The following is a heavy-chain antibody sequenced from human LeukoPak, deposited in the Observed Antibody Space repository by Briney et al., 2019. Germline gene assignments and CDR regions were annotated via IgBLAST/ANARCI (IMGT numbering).Heavy chain of an antibody. J-gene: IGHJ6*03. Sequence: ASVKVTCKASGYTFISYGFSWLRRPPGQGLEWMGWISAYNGNTNYAQKLQGRVTMTTDTSTSTAYMELRSLRSDDTAVYYCARGVRLVSYYYYYMDVWGKGTTVTVSS. D-gene: IGHD1-1*01. CDR2: ISAYNGNT. CDR1: GYTFISYG. V-gene: IGHV1-18*04. CDR3: ARGVRLVSYYYYYMDV.